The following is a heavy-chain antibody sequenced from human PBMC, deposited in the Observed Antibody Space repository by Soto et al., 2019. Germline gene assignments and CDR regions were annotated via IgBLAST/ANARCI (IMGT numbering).Heavy chain of an antibody. D-gene: IGHD3-22*01. V-gene: IGHV1-24*01. CDR1: GYTLTELS. Sequence: ASVKVSCKVSGYTLTELSMHWVRQAPGKGLEWMGGFDPEDGETIYAQKFQGRVTMTEDTSTDTAYMELSSLRSEDTAVYYCARIAQDYYDSSGYRSFGMDVWGQGTTVTVSS. CDR3: ARIAQDYYDSSGYRSFGMDV. J-gene: IGHJ6*02. CDR2: FDPEDGET.